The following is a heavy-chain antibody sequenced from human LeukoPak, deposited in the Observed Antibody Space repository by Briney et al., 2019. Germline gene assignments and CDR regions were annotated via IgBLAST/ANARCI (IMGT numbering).Heavy chain of an antibody. D-gene: IGHD5-18*01. J-gene: IGHJ5*02. V-gene: IGHV1-69*13. CDR2: IIPIFGTA. CDR1: GGTFSSYA. CDR3: ASGYEVWFDP. Sequence: ASVKVSYKASGGTFSSYAISWVRQAPGQGLEWMGGIIPIFGTANYAQKFQGRVAITADESTSTAYMELSSLRSEDTAVYYCASGYEVWFDPWGQGTLVTVSS.